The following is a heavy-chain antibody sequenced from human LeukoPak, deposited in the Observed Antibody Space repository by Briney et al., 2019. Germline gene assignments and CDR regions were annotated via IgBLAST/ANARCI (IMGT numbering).Heavy chain of an antibody. V-gene: IGHV3-21*01. CDR2: ISSSSSYI. Sequence: PGGSLRLSCAASGFTFSSYSMNWVRQAPGKGLEWVSSISSSSSYIYYADSVRGRFTISRDNAKNSLYLQMNSLRAEDMAVYYCARASGYYDSSGYSPLGYWGQGTLVTVSS. D-gene: IGHD3-22*01. CDR3: ARASGYYDSSGYSPLGY. CDR1: GFTFSSYS. J-gene: IGHJ4*02.